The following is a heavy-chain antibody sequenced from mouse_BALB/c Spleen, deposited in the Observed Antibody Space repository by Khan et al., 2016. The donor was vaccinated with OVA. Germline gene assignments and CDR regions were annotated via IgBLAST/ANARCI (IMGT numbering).Heavy chain of an antibody. CDR1: GFNIKNYY. V-gene: IGHV14-1*02. CDR3: ARDGYSPWFAY. D-gene: IGHD2-3*01. J-gene: IGHJ3*01. CDR2: IDPENGKT. Sequence: VQLKESGAELVRPGALVKLSCKASGFNIKNYYMHWVKQRPEQGLEWIGWIDPENGKTIYDPKFQGKASIMVDTSSNTAYLQLSSLTSEDTAVYYCARDGYSPWFAYWGQGTLVTVSA.